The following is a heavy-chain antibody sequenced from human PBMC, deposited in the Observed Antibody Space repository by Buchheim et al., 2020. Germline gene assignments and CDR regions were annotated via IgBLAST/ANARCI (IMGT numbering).Heavy chain of an antibody. J-gene: IGHJ5*02. CDR2: ISYDGSNK. CDR1: GFTFSSYG. Sequence: QVQLVESGGGVVQPGRPLRLSCAASGFTFSSYGMHWVREAPGKGLEWVAVISYDGSNKYYADCVKGGFTISRDNSKNTLYLQMNSLRAEDTAVYYCAKDPGFDPWGQGTL. V-gene: IGHV3-30*18. CDR3: AKDPGFDP.